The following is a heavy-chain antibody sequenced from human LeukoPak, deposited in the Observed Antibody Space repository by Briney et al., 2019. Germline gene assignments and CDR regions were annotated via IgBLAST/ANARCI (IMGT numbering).Heavy chain of an antibody. D-gene: IGHD1-20*01. Sequence: GGSLRLSCAASGFTFSGSAMHWVRQASGKGLEWVGRIRSQGNSYVTAYAASVEGRFTISRDDSKSTAYLQMNSLRTEDTAVYYCNRHYSALTGTNWLDPWGQGTLVTVSS. CDR3: NRHYSALTGTNWLDP. V-gene: IGHV3-73*01. CDR1: GFTFSGSA. CDR2: IRSQGNSYVT. J-gene: IGHJ5*02.